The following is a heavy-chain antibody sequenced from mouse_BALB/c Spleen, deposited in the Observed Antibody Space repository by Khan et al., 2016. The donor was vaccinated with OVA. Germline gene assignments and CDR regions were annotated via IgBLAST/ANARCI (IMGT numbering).Heavy chain of an antibody. Sequence: VQLKESGPGLVAPSQSLSITCTISGFSLTNYGVHWVRQPPGKGLEWLVVIWSDGRTTYNSALKSRLTISKDNSNSQVFLKMNSLQTDDTAMYFCARQPYYHYNIMDYWGQGTSVTVSS. CDR1: GFSLTNYG. CDR2: IWSDGRT. V-gene: IGHV2-6-1*01. J-gene: IGHJ4*01. CDR3: ARQPYYHYNIMDY. D-gene: IGHD2-10*01.